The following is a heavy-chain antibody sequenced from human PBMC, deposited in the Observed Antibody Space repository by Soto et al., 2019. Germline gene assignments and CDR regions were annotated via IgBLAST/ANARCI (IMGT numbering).Heavy chain of an antibody. CDR2: INSDGSST. Sequence: GGSLRLSCAASGFTFSTYWMHWFRQAPGKGLVWVSRINSDGSSTSYADSVKGRFTISRDNAKNTLYLQMNSLRADDTAVYYCAKAWDVNWFDPWGQGTLVTVSS. D-gene: IGHD1-26*01. J-gene: IGHJ5*02. CDR1: GFTFSTYW. CDR3: AKAWDVNWFDP. V-gene: IGHV3-74*01.